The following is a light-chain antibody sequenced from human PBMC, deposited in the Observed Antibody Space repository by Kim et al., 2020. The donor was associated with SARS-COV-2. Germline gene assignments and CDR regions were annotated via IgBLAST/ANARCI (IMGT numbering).Light chain of an antibody. CDR3: GTWDSSLSARV. Sequence: GQKVTTSCSGSSSNIGNNYVSWYQRLPGTAPKLLIYDNNKRPSGIPDRFSGSKSGTSATLGITGLQTGDEADYYCGTWDSSLSARVFGGGTQLTVL. CDR1: SSNIGNNY. J-gene: IGLJ3*02. V-gene: IGLV1-51*01. CDR2: DNN.